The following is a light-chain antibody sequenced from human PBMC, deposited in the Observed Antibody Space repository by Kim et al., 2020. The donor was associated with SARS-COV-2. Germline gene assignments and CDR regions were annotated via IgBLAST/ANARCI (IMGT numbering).Light chain of an antibody. CDR1: QSVSSY. J-gene: IGKJ4*01. CDR2: DAS. V-gene: IGKV3-11*01. Sequence: WSPGERATRSCRASQSVSSYLAWYQQKPVQAPRLLIYDASNRATGIPARFSGSGSGTDFTLTISSLEPEDFAVYYCQQRSNWSLTFGGGTKVDIK. CDR3: QQRSNWSLT.